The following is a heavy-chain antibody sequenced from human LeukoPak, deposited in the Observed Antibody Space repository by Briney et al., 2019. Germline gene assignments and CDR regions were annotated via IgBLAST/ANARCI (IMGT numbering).Heavy chain of an antibody. CDR2: LGGSGGSI. V-gene: IGHV3-23*01. CDR3: AKGVDGHCSSDSCYAYDC. J-gene: IGHJ4*02. CDR1: GFTFNNYA. D-gene: IGHD2-2*01. Sequence: PGGSLRLSCAASGFTFNNYAMSWVRQAPGKGLEWVSGLGGSGGSINYADSVKGRFTISRDNSKNTLYLQMNSLRAEDTAVYWCAKGVDGHCSSDSCYAYDCWGQGTLVTVSS.